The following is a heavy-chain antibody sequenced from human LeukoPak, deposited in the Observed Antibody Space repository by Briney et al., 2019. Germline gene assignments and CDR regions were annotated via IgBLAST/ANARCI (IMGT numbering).Heavy chain of an antibody. Sequence: GGSLRLSCAASGFTFSSYAMSWVRQAPGKGLEWVSAISGSGGSTYYADSVKGRFTISRDNSKNTLYLQMNSLRAEDTAVYYCAKDVGPLYSYGTYFDYWGQGTLVTVSS. CDR1: GFTFSSYA. J-gene: IGHJ4*02. CDR3: AKDVGPLYSYGTYFDY. V-gene: IGHV3-23*01. CDR2: ISGSGGST. D-gene: IGHD5-18*01.